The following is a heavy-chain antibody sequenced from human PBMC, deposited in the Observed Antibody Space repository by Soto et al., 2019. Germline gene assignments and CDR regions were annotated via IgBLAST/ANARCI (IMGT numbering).Heavy chain of an antibody. V-gene: IGHV1-18*01. J-gene: IGHJ4*01. CDR1: GYAFTNYC. Sequence: ASVKVSCKASGYAFTNYCISWVRQAPGQGLDWMGWIGAYNVNTDYAQKLQGRVTMTTDTSTGTACMELISRRSDNTSLYNEARVTQNCSGGSCKLHYWG. D-gene: IGHD2-15*01. CDR3: ARVTQNCSGGSCKLHY. CDR2: IGAYNVNT.